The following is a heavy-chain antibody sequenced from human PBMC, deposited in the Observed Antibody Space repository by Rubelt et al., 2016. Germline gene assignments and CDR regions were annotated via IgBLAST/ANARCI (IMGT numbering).Heavy chain of an antibody. CDR3: ARDPTTRFTSTGWFDP. D-gene: IGHD5-12*01. CDR1: GYTFTSYG. J-gene: IGHJ5*02. Sequence: QVQLVQSGAEVKKPGASVKVSCKASGYTFTSYGISWVRQAPGQGLEWMGWISAYNGNTNYAQKLQGRVTMTTDTSTSTAYMGRRSLRADETAVYYCARDPTTRFTSTGWFDPWGQGTLVTVSS. CDR2: ISAYNGNT. V-gene: IGHV1-18*01.